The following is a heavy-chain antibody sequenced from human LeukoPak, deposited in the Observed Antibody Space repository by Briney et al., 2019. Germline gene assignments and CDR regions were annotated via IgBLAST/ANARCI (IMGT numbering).Heavy chain of an antibody. D-gene: IGHD3-3*01. CDR3: ARGGKGYDFWSGYYPGNWFDP. J-gene: IGHJ5*02. Sequence: SETLSLTCTVSGGSISIYYWSWIRQPPGKGLEWIGHIYYSGSINYNPPLKSRVTISVDTSKNQFSLKLSSVTAADTAVYYCARGGKGYDFWSGYYPGNWFDPWGQGTLVTVSS. CDR1: GGSISIYY. V-gene: IGHV4-59*12. CDR2: IYYSGSI.